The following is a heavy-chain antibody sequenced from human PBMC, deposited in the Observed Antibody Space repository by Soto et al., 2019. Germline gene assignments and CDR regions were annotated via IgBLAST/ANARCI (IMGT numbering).Heavy chain of an antibody. J-gene: IGHJ4*02. Sequence: SETLSLTCTVSGGSISSGGYYWSWIRQHPGKGLEWIGYIYYSGSTYYNTSLKSRVTISVDTSKNQFSLKLSSVTAADTAVYYCARGPAYGDPPSPFDYWGQGTLVTVSS. CDR3: ARGPAYGDPPSPFDY. V-gene: IGHV4-31*03. CDR1: GGSISSGGYY. CDR2: IYYSGST. D-gene: IGHD4-17*01.